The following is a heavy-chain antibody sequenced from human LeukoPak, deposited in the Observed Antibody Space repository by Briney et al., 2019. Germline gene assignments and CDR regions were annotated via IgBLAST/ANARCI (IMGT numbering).Heavy chain of an antibody. CDR1: GFTFSSYA. CDR2: ISGSGGST. Sequence: GESLRLSCAASGFTFSSYAMSWVRQAPGKGLEWVSVISGSGGSTYYADSVKGRFTLSRDNSKNTLYLQMNSLRAEDTAVYYCAKEIYGDSTGGRFQQWGQGTLVTVSS. J-gene: IGHJ1*01. V-gene: IGHV3-23*01. D-gene: IGHD4-17*01. CDR3: AKEIYGDSTGGRFQQ.